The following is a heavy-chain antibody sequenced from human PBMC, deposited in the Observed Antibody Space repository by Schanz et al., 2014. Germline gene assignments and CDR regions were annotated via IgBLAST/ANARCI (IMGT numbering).Heavy chain of an antibody. CDR2: IYIGGNT. J-gene: IGHJ4*02. D-gene: IGHD3-10*01. Sequence: EVQLVESGGGLVQPGGSLRLSCAASGFSVGNKYMNWVRQAPGKGLEWVSFIYIGGNTYYADSVKGRFTISRDNAKNSLYLQMNSLRAEDTAVYHCVSSGSYSSYAFWGQGTLVTVSS. CDR3: VSSGSYSSYAF. CDR1: GFSVGNKY. V-gene: IGHV3-53*03.